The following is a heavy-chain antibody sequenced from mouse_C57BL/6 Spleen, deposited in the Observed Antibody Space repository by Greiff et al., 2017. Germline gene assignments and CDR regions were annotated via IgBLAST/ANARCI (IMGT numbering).Heavy chain of an antibody. J-gene: IGHJ1*03. V-gene: IGHV1-26*01. Sequence: EVQLQQSGPELVKPGASVKISCKASGYTFTDYYMNWVKQSHGKSLEWIGDINPNNGGTSYNQKFKGKATLTGDKSSSTASMELRSLTSEDSAVYYCATGYFDVGGTGTTVTVSS. CDR3: ATGYFDV. CDR2: INPNNGGT. CDR1: GYTFTDYY.